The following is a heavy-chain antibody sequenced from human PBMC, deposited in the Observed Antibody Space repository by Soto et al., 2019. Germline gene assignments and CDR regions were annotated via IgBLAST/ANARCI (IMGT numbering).Heavy chain of an antibody. Sequence: PGGSLRLSCAASGFTFSNAWMNWVRQAPGKGLEWVGRIKSKTDGGTTDYAAPAKGRFTISRDDSKNTLSLQMNSLRPEDTAVYFCAKDRAIVAPLYYFEYWGLGTVVTVSS. J-gene: IGHJ4*02. V-gene: IGHV3-15*07. CDR2: IKSKTDGGTT. CDR3: AKDRAIVAPLYYFEY. D-gene: IGHD3-22*01. CDR1: GFTFSNAW.